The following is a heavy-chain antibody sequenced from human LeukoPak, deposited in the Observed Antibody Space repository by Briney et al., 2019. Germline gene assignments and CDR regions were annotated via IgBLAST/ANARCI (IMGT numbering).Heavy chain of an antibody. V-gene: IGHV3-48*03. J-gene: IGHJ3*02. CDR2: ISSSGSTI. Sequence: GGSLRLSCAASGFTFSSYEMNWVRQAPGKGLQWVSYISSSGSTIYYADSVKGRFTISRDNAKNSLYLQMNSLRAEDTAVYYCASERARGAFDIWGQGTMVTVSS. CDR1: GFTFSSYE. D-gene: IGHD3-10*01. CDR3: ASERARGAFDI.